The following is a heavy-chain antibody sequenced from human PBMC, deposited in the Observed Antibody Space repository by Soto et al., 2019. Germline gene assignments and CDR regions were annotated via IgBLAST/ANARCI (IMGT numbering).Heavy chain of an antibody. CDR2: IIPIFGTA. J-gene: IGHJ6*02. Sequence: GASVKVSCKASGGTFSSYAISWVRQAPGQGLEWMGGIIPIFGTANYAQKFQGRVTITADESTSTAYMGLSSLRSEDTAVYYCAINYDFWSGYYSPQYYYYGMDVWGQGTTVTVSS. V-gene: IGHV1-69*13. CDR1: GGTFSSYA. D-gene: IGHD3-3*01. CDR3: AINYDFWSGYYSPQYYYYGMDV.